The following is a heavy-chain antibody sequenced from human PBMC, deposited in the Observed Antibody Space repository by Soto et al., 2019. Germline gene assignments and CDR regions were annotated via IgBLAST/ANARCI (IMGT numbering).Heavy chain of an antibody. CDR3: ATSKTYFLQSSGSHHVPLVF. CDR1: GGSLRNYY. Sequence: PSETLSLTCAVSGGSLRNYYWSWIRQPPGKGLEWIGDIYHSGSTNYNPSLKSRVTISVDTSKNQFYLKLSSVTAADTAVYYCATSKTYFLQSSGSHHVPLVFWGQGTLVTVSS. D-gene: IGHD3-22*01. J-gene: IGHJ4*02. V-gene: IGHV4-34*01. CDR2: IYHSGST.